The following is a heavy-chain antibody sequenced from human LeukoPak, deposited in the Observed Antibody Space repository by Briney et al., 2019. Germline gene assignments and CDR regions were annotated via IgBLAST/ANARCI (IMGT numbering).Heavy chain of an antibody. CDR3: AKEPGQNSCGYYDWDY. V-gene: IGHV3-23*01. J-gene: IGHJ4*02. D-gene: IGHD5-18*01. Sequence: GGSLRLSCAASGFTFSSYAMSWVRQAPGKGLEWVSAISGSGGSTYYADSVKGRFTISRDNSKNTLYLQMNSLRAEDTAVYYCAKEPGQNSCGYYDWDYWGQGTLVTVSS. CDR1: GFTFSSYA. CDR2: ISGSGGST.